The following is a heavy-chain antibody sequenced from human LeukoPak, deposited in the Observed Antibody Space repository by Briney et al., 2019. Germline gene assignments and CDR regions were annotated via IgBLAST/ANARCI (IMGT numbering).Heavy chain of an antibody. D-gene: IGHD5-18*01. J-gene: IGHJ6*03. CDR2: IYYSGST. V-gene: IGHV4-39*07. CDR1: GGSISSSSYY. Sequence: SETLSLTCTVSGGSISSSSYYWGWIRQPPGKGLEWIGSIYYSGSTYYNPSLKSRVTISVDTSKNQFSLKLSSVTAADTAVYYCARGNSYDGYYMDVWGKGTTVTVSS. CDR3: ARGNSYDGYYMDV.